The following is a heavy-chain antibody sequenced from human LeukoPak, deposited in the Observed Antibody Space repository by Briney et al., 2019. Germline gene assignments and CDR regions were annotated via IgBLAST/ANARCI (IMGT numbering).Heavy chain of an antibody. CDR3: ASSDYYDSSGSFDY. Sequence: SETLSLTCAVSGYSISSGYYWGRIRQPPGKGLEWIGSIYHSGSTYYNPSLKSRVTISVDTSKNQFSLKLSSVTAADTAVYYCASSDYYDSSGSFDYWGQGTLVTVSS. V-gene: IGHV4-38-2*01. CDR2: IYHSGST. D-gene: IGHD3-22*01. J-gene: IGHJ4*02. CDR1: GYSISSGYY.